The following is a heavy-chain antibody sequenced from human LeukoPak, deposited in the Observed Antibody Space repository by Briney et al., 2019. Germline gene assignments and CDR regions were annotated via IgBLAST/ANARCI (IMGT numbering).Heavy chain of an antibody. CDR2: ISYDGSNK. J-gene: IGHJ3*02. V-gene: IGHV3-30-3*01. CDR3: ARDKPLGGDLDAFDI. D-gene: IGHD4-17*01. Sequence: TGRSLRLSCAASGFTFSSYAMHWVRQAPGKGPEWVAVISYDGSNKYYADSVKGRFTISRDNSKNTLYLQMNSLRAEDTAVYYCARDKPLGGDLDAFDIWGQGTMVTVSS. CDR1: GFTFSSYA.